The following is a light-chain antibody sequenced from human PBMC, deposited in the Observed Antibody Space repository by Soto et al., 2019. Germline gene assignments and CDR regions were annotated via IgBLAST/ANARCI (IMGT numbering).Light chain of an antibody. V-gene: IGKV3-20*01. CDR3: QQYGYSPRT. CDR2: GES. Sequence: EIVLTQSPGTLSLSPGETATLSCRASQTVTSYFAWYQQKPGPAPRLLIHGESSRATGIPDRFSGSGSGTDFTLTISGLEPEDFAVYYCQQYGYSPRTFGQGTKVEIK. J-gene: IGKJ1*01. CDR1: QTVTSY.